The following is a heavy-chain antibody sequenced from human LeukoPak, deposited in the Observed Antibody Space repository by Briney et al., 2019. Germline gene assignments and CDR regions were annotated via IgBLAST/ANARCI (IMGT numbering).Heavy chain of an antibody. CDR2: ISGSGGST. D-gene: IGHD2-8*01. V-gene: IGHV3-23*01. J-gene: IGHJ4*02. Sequence: SGGSLRLSCAASGFTFSSYAMSWVCQAPGKGLEWVSAISGSGGSTYYADSLKGRFTISRDNYKNTLYLQMNSLRAEDTAVYYCARDATNHYAKFDYWGQGTLVTVSS. CDR3: ARDATNHYAKFDY. CDR1: GFTFSSYA.